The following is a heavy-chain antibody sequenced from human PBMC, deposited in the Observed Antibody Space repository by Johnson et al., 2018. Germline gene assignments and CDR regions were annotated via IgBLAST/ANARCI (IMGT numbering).Heavy chain of an antibody. Sequence: EVQLVESGGGLVKPGRSLRLSCTASGFTFGDYAMSWFRQAPGKGLEWVGFIRSKAYGGTTEYAASVKGRFTISRDDSKSIAYLQMNGLKTEDTPVYYCTRDPTVVGAPLWFDPWGQGTLVTVSS. D-gene: IGHD1-26*01. V-gene: IGHV3-49*05. CDR3: TRDPTVVGAPLWFDP. J-gene: IGHJ5*02. CDR1: GFTFGDYA. CDR2: IRSKAYGGTT.